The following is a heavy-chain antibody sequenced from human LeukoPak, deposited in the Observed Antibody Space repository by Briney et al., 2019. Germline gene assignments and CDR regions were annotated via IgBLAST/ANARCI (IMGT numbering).Heavy chain of an antibody. CDR2: IYYSGST. CDR3: ARDPGAAAQFDY. Sequence: PSQTRSLTCTVSGGSISSGDYYWSWIRQPPGKGLEWIGYIYYSGSTYYNPSLKSRVTISVDTSKNQFSLKLSSVTAADTAVYYCARDPGAAAQFDYWGQGTLVTVSS. CDR1: GGSISSGDYY. V-gene: IGHV4-30-4*08. J-gene: IGHJ4*02. D-gene: IGHD6-13*01.